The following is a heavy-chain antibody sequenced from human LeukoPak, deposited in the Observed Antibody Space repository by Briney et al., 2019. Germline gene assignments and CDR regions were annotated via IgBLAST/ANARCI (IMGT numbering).Heavy chain of an antibody. Sequence: PGGSLRLSCAASGFTVSSNYMSWVRQAPGKGLEWVSVIYSGGSTYYADSVKGRFTISRDNSKNTLYLQMNSLRAEDTAVYYCAKDHHYYGSGSYYRYYYYGMDVWGQGTTVTVSS. CDR1: GFTVSSNY. V-gene: IGHV3-53*05. CDR2: IYSGGST. D-gene: IGHD3-10*01. CDR3: AKDHHYYGSGSYYRYYYYGMDV. J-gene: IGHJ6*02.